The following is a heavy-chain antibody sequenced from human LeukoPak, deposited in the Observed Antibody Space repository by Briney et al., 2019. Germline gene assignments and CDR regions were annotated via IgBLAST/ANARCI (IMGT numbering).Heavy chain of an antibody. Sequence: PGGSLRLSCVASGFTFEDYTMHWVRQARGKTLERVSFISWDGTTYYTDSVKGRFTISRDNSKNSLYLQMDTLRSEDTAFYYCVKDLSYESSGHVLEYWGQGTLVTVSS. CDR2: ISWDGTT. D-gene: IGHD3-22*01. J-gene: IGHJ4*02. CDR3: VKDLSYESSGHVLEY. V-gene: IGHV3-43*01. CDR1: GFTFEDYT.